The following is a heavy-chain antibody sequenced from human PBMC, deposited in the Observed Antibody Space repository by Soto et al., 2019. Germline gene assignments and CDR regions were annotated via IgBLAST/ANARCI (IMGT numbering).Heavy chain of an antibody. J-gene: IGHJ4*02. CDR2: IKQDGSEK. Sequence: PWGSLRLSCVASGFTFSSYGMSWARQAPGKGLEWVANIKQDGSEKYYVDSVKGRFTVSRDNAKNSLYLQMNNLRAEDTAAYYCARGITLDYWGQRTLVSVSS. CDR3: ARGITLDY. CDR1: GFTFSSYG. V-gene: IGHV3-7*04.